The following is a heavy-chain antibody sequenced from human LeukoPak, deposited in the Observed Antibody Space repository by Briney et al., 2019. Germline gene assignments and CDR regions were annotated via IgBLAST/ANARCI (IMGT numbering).Heavy chain of an antibody. J-gene: IGHJ3*02. D-gene: IGHD3-9*01. CDR1: GFTFSNAW. Sequence: GGSLRLSCAASGFTFSNAWMSWARQAPGKGLEWVGRIKSKTDGGTTDYAAPVKGRFTISRDDSKNTLYLQMNSLKTEDTAVYYCTTRSDILTGYSRDAFDIWGQGTMVTVSS. CDR2: IKSKTDGGTT. V-gene: IGHV3-15*01. CDR3: TTRSDILTGYSRDAFDI.